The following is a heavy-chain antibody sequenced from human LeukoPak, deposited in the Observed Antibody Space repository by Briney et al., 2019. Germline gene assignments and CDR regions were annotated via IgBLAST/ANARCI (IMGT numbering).Heavy chain of an antibody. CDR2: ISSSGSTI. V-gene: IGHV3-11*01. CDR3: ARDTDPGRTTVTFDY. Sequence: GGSLRLSCAASGFTFSDYYMSWIRQAPGKGLEWVSYISSSGSTIYYADSVKGRFTISRDNAKNSLYLQMNSLRAEDTAVYYCARDTDPGRTTVTFDYWGQGTLVTVSS. D-gene: IGHD4-17*01. CDR1: GFTFSDYY. J-gene: IGHJ4*02.